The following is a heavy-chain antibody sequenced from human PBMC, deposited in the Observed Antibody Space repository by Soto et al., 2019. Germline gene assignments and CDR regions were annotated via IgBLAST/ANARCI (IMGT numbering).Heavy chain of an antibody. D-gene: IGHD3-22*01. CDR1: GGSISSGDYY. V-gene: IGHV4-30-4*01. CDR2: IYYSGST. J-gene: IGHJ6*02. CDR3: ARVNYDSSGYYYGMDV. Sequence: SETLSLTCTVSGGSISSGDYYWSWIRQPPGKGLEWIEYIYYSGSTYYNPSLKSRLTISVDTSKNLFSLKLSSVTTADTAVYYCARVNYDSSGYYYGMDVWGQGTTVTVSS.